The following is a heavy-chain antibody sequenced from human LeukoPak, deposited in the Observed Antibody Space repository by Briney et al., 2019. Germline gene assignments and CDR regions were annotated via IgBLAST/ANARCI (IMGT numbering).Heavy chain of an antibody. CDR1: GYTFTGYY. J-gene: IGHJ4*02. CDR2: INPNSGGT. D-gene: IGHD3-10*01. CDR3: AREALINTMVRGVIANYFDY. Sequence: ASVKVSCKASGYTFTGYYMHWVRQAPGQGLEWMGWINPNSGGTNYAQKFQGRVTMTRDTSISTAYMELSRLRSEDTAVYYCAREALINTMVRGVIANYFDYWGQGTLVTVSS. V-gene: IGHV1-2*02.